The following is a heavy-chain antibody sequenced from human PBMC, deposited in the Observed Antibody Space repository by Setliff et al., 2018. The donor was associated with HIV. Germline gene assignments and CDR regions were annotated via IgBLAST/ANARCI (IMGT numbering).Heavy chain of an antibody. CDR1: GGSFSGYY. Sequence: LSLTCAVSGGSFSGYYWSWIRQPPGKGLEWIGEINQSGGINYNPFLKSRVTISIDTFKNQFSMKLYSVTAADTAVYYCATASGYDLFMGAFDIWGQGTMVTVSS. D-gene: IGHD5-12*01. CDR2: INQSGGI. CDR3: ATASGYDLFMGAFDI. V-gene: IGHV4-34*01. J-gene: IGHJ3*02.